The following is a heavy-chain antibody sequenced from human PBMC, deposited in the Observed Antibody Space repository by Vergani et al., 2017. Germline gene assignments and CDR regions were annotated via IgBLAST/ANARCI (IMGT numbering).Heavy chain of an antibody. J-gene: IGHJ4*02. CDR3: ARVNAGYDILTGYHLSGYYFDY. D-gene: IGHD3-9*01. CDR1: GGSFSGYY. CDR2: INNSGSN. Sequence: QVQLQQWGAGLLKPSETLSLTCAVYGGSFSGYYWSWIRQPPGKGLEWIGEINNSGSNNYKPSLKSRVTISVDTSKNQFSLKLSCVTAAETAVYYCARVNAGYDILTGYHLSGYYFDYWGQGTLVTVSS. V-gene: IGHV4-34*01.